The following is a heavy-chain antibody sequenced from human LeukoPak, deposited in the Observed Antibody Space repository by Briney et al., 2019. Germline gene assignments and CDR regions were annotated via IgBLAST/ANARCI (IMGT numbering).Heavy chain of an antibody. Sequence: SETLSLTCAVYGGSFSGYYWSWIRQPPGKGLEWIGEINHSGSTNYNPSLKSRVTISVDTSKNQFSLKLSSVTAADTAVYYCARTVFYGDLRPTFDYWGQGTLVTVSS. CDR2: INHSGST. CDR3: ARTVFYGDLRPTFDY. J-gene: IGHJ4*02. D-gene: IGHD4-17*01. V-gene: IGHV4-34*01. CDR1: GGSFSGYY.